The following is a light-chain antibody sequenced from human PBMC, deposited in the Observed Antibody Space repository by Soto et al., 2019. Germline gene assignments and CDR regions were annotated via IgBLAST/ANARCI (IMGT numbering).Light chain of an antibody. CDR3: QQRSKWPFT. CDR1: ESVSSY. CDR2: DAS. Sequence: EIVLTQSPATLSLSPGERATLSCRASESVSSYLVWYQQKPVQAPRLLIYDASNRATGIPARFSGSGSGTHFTLAVRSLETEDFAVDYCQQRSKWPFTFGPGTKVEIK. J-gene: IGKJ3*01. V-gene: IGKV3-11*01.